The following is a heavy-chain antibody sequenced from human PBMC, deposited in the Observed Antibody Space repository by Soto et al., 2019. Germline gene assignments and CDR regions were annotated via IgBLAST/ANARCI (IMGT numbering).Heavy chain of an antibody. CDR3: ARSYGGNSSWGFDY. J-gene: IGHJ4*02. CDR1: GGSISSGGYY. CDR2: IYYSGST. V-gene: IGHV4-31*03. D-gene: IGHD4-17*01. Sequence: QVQLQESGPGLVKPSQTLSLTCSVSGGSISSGGYYWSWIRQHPGKGLEWIGYIYYSGSTYYNPSLKSRVTISVDTSKNRFSLKLSSVTAADTAVYYCARSYGGNSSWGFDYWGQGTLVTVSS.